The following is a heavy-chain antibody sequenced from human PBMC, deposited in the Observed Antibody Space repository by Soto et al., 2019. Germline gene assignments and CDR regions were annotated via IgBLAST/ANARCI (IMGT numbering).Heavy chain of an antibody. Sequence: SETLSLTCTVSGGPISSYYWSWIRQPPGKGLEWIGYIYYSGSTNYNPSLKSRVTISVDTSKNQFSLKLSSVTAADTAVYYCARGPVGEIPYYWGQGTLVTVSS. V-gene: IGHV4-59*01. CDR3: ARGPVGEIPYY. CDR2: IYYSGST. D-gene: IGHD3-10*01. CDR1: GGPISSYY. J-gene: IGHJ4*02.